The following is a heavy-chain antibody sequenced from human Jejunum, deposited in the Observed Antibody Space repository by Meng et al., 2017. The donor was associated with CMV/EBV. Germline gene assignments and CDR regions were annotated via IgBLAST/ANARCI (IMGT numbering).Heavy chain of an antibody. Sequence: GVSLSSGGYVWGWVRQPPGKGLEWIGSIEYSGTTRYNPSLGSRVVISVDTSMNQLTLRLDSVTAADTAVYYCARDGEGRWLQLGCWGQGTLVTVSS. CDR3: ARDGEGRWLQLGC. V-gene: IGHV4-39*06. J-gene: IGHJ4*02. CDR2: IEYSGTT. D-gene: IGHD5-24*01. CDR1: GVSLSSGGYV.